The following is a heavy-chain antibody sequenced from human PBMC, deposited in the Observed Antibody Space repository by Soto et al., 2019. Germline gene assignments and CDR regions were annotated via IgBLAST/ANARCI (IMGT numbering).Heavy chain of an antibody. J-gene: IGHJ6*02. D-gene: IGHD5-12*01. Sequence: QITLKESGPTLVKPTQTLTLTCTFSGFSLCTTGVGVGWIRQPPGKALEWLALLLWDDDKRYSPSVKSRLTITKDPSKIQVILTMTNMGPVDSATYYCAPFRRDGYNYLTVFYYAGLDVWGQGTKVTVSS. CDR1: GFSLCTTGVG. CDR3: APFRRDGYNYLTVFYYAGLDV. CDR2: LLWDDDK. V-gene: IGHV2-5*02.